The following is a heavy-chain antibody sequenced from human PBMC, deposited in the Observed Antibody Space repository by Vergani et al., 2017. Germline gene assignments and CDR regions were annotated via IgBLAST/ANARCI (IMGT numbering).Heavy chain of an antibody. Sequence: QVQLVESGGGLVKPGGSLRLSCAASGFTFSDYYMSWIRQAPGKGLEWVSYISSSGSTIYYAASVKGRFTISRDNAKNSMYLQMNSLRDEDTAVYYCARDGTYYYDSSGSMPATYFDYWGQGTLVTVSS. CDR2: ISSSGSTI. D-gene: IGHD3-22*01. J-gene: IGHJ4*02. CDR3: ARDGTYYYDSSGSMPATYFDY. CDR1: GFTFSDYY. V-gene: IGHV3-11*01.